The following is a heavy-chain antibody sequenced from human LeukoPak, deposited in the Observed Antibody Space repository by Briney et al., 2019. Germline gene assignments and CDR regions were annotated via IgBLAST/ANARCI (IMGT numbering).Heavy chain of an antibody. J-gene: IGHJ4*02. D-gene: IGHD4-17*01. Sequence: PSQTPSLTCAVSGGSISSYYWSWIRQPPGKGLEWIGYIYYSGSTNYNPSLKSRATMSLDTSRNQFSLKLSSVTAADTAVYYCARLIKATTHFDYWGQGILATVSS. CDR1: GGSISSYY. CDR2: IYYSGST. V-gene: IGHV4-59*12. CDR3: ARLIKATTHFDY.